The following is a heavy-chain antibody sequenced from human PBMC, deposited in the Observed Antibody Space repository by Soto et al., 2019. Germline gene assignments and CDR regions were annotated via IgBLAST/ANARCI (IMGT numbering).Heavy chain of an antibody. V-gene: IGHV3-33*01. CDR2: IWYDGSNK. CDR1: GFTFSSYG. CDR3: ARGAYGMDV. Sequence: QVQLVESGGGVVQPGRSPRLSCAASGFTFSSYGMHWVRQAPGKGLEWVAVIWYDGSNKYYADSVKGRFTISRDNSKNTLYLQMNSLRAEDTAVYYCARGAYGMDVWGQGTTVTVSS. J-gene: IGHJ6*02.